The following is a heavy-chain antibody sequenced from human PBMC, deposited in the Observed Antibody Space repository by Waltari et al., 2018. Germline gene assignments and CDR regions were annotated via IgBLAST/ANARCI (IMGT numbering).Heavy chain of an antibody. CDR2: INSGGDT. V-gene: IGHV3-53*01. Sequence: EVQLVESGGGLIQPGGSLRLSCAASGFTGSSHYMSWARQAPGKGLEWVSVINSGGDTHYADSVKGRFTISRDNSKNTVYLQMNTLRAEDTALYYCARDVTGYYYFDLWGRGTLVTVSS. J-gene: IGHJ2*01. CDR1: GFTGSSHY. CDR3: ARDVTGYYYFDL.